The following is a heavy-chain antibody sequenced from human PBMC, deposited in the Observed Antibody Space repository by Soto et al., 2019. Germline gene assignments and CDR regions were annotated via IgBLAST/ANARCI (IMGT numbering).Heavy chain of an antibody. D-gene: IGHD1-20*01. CDR3: PRDRHYNYYSIYF. J-gene: IGHJ4*01. V-gene: IGHV3-33*08. CDR2: RWFYGSGR. Sequence: GGSLRLSCAASGCIFSSYAMYWVWLGPGTGLGWESVRWFYGSGRYYSNSFISRFTISRDDSKNTLYPQMNSLRAAAAAVEYFPRDRHYNYYSIYFWGQGTMVTVSS. CDR1: GCIFSSYA.